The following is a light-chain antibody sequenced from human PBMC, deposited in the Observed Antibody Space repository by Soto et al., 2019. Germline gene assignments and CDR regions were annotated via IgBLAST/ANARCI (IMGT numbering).Light chain of an antibody. Sequence: ENGMTPSRATLSLSAGERATLYSSASPSVSNSLAWYQHKPGQAPRLLIYDASNRATGVPTRFSGSGSGTDYALTIRSVQPEYFALYFYHQRQSGPGTVGQGSKVDIK. CDR2: DAS. CDR3: HQRQSGPGT. CDR1: PSVSNS. J-gene: IGKJ1*01. V-gene: IGKV3-11*01.